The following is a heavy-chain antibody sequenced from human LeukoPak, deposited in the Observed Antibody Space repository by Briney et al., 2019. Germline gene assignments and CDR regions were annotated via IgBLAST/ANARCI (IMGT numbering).Heavy chain of an antibody. J-gene: IGHJ5*02. Sequence: SRPTLVNPTQTLTLTCTFSGFSLTTSGVGGSWIRRPPGKALESLALINWDDQKVYSPSLQSRLSITKDTSKNQVVLTMTNVDPVDTATYYCAHRRDSSGYHYRWWFAPWGQGTLVTVSS. CDR3: AHRRDSSGYHYRWWFAP. D-gene: IGHD3-22*01. CDR1: GFSLTTSGVG. CDR2: INWDDQK. V-gene: IGHV2-5*02.